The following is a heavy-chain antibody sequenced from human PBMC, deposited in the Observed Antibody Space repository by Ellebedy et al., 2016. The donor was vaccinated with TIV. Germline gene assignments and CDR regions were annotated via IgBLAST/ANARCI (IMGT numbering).Heavy chain of an antibody. CDR3: ARRDRVVGTDY. CDR2: VSYDGSSN. V-gene: IGHV3-30*03. D-gene: IGHD1-1*01. Sequence: GGSLRLSCAASGFTFSSYAMHWVRQAPGKGLEWVALVSYDGSSNYYADSVKGRFTISRDSSKNTVYLQMNSLRGEDTAVYYCARRDRVVGTDYWGQGTLVTVPS. CDR1: GFTFSSYA. J-gene: IGHJ4*02.